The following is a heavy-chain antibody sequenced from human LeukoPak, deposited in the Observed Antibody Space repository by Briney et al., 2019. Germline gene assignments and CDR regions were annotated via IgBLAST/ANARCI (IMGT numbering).Heavy chain of an antibody. CDR1: GASINSGLYY. CDR3: ASSSWLRDSNFDN. D-gene: IGHD6-13*01. J-gene: IGHJ4*02. V-gene: IGHV4-61*02. CDR2: INTSGNT. Sequence: SETLSLTCTVSGASINSGLYYWNWIRQPAGTGLEWIGRINTSGNTNYNPSLKSRVTMSVVASKNQFSLKLSSVTAADTAVYYCASSSWLRDSNFDNWGQGTLVTVSS.